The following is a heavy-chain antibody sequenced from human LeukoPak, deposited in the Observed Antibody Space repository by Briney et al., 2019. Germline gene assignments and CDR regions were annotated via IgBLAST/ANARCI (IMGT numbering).Heavy chain of an antibody. Sequence: GGSLRLSCAASGFTFSSYAMHWVRQAPGKGLEWVAVISYDGSNKYYADSVKGRFTISRDNSKNTLYLQMNSLRAEDMAVYYCASGFSSSWATFDYWGRGTLVTVSS. CDR1: GFTFSSYA. CDR3: ASGFSSSWATFDY. J-gene: IGHJ4*02. D-gene: IGHD6-13*01. V-gene: IGHV3-30-3*01. CDR2: ISYDGSNK.